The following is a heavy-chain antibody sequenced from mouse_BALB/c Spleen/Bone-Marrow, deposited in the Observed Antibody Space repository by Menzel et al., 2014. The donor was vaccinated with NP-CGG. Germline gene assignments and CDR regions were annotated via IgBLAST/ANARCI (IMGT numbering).Heavy chain of an antibody. CDR1: GYTFSSYW. J-gene: IGHJ4*01. CDR2: ILPGSGGT. CDR3: ARSMDY. V-gene: IGHV1-9*01. Sequence: QVQLQQPGAEPMKPGASVKISCKATGYTFSSYWIEWVKQRPGHGLEWIGEILPGSGGTNYNEKFKGKATFTADTSSNTAYMQLNSLTSEDSAVYYCARSMDYWGQGTSVTVSS.